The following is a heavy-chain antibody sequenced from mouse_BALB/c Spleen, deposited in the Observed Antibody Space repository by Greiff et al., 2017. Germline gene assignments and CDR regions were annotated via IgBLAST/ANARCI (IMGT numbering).Heavy chain of an antibody. V-gene: IGHV1-69*02. CDR3: ARSTTVGDLYAMDY. Sequence: QVQLQQSGAELVKPGASVKLSCKASGYTFTSYWMHWVKQRPGQGLEWIGEIDPSDSYTNYNQKFKGKATLTVDKSSSTAYMQLSSLTSEDSAVYYYARSTTVGDLYAMDYWGQGTSVTVSS. J-gene: IGHJ4*01. D-gene: IGHD1-1*01. CDR1: GYTFTSYW. CDR2: IDPSDSYT.